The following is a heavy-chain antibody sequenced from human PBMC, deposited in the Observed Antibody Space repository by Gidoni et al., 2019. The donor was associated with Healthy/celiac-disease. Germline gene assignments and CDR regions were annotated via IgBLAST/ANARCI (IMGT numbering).Heavy chain of an antibody. D-gene: IGHD3-16*02. CDR2: ISYDGSNK. J-gene: IGHJ4*02. Sequence: QVQLVESGGGVVQPGRSLRLSCAASGFPFSRYGMHWVRQAPGKGLEWVAVISYDGSNKYYADSVKGRFTISRDNSKNTLYLQMNSLRAEDTAVYYCAKSGGYDYMWGSYRFFDYWGQGTLVTVSS. CDR1: GFPFSRYG. V-gene: IGHV3-30*18. CDR3: AKSGGYDYMWGSYRFFDY.